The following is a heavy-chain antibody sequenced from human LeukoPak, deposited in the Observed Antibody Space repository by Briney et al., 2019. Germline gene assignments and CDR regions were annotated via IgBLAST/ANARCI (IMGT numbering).Heavy chain of an antibody. V-gene: IGHV3-48*03. D-gene: IGHD3-10*02. Sequence: GWSLRLSCAASGFTFSSYEMKWVRQAPGTGLEWASYISSSGSTISYADSVKGRFTISRDNAKNSLYLQMNSLRAEDTAVYYCAELGITMIGGVWGKGTTVTISS. CDR3: AELGITMIGGV. CDR1: GFTFSSYE. J-gene: IGHJ6*04. CDR2: ISSSGSTI.